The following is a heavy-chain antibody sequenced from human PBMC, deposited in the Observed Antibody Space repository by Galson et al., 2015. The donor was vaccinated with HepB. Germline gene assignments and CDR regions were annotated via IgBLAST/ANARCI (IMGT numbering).Heavy chain of an antibody. CDR3: VKSHKISYFDH. J-gene: IGHJ4*02. CDR1: GLTFSDYS. CDR2: LSASGNRT. Sequence: SLRLSCAASGLTFSDYSMSWVRQASGKGLEWASGLSASGNRTYYADSVKGRFSISRDNSKNTLYLQMNSLRSDDTAIYYCVKSHKISYFDHWGQGTLVTVSS. V-gene: IGHV3-23*01.